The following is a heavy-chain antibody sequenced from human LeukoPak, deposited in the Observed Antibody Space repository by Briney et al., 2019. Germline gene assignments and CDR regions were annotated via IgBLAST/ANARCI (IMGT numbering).Heavy chain of an antibody. CDR1: GFTFSSYW. Sequence: PGGSLRLSCAASGFTFSSYWMNWVRQAPGKGLEWVANIKQDGSEKYYVDSVKGRFTISRDNAKNSLYLQMNSLRAEDTAVYYCARPVGYSYDPFDYWGQGTLVTVSS. J-gene: IGHJ4*02. D-gene: IGHD5-18*01. CDR3: ARPVGYSYDPFDY. V-gene: IGHV3-7*01. CDR2: IKQDGSEK.